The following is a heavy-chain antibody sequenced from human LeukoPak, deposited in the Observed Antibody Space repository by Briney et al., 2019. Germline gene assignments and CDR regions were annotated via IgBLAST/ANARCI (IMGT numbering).Heavy chain of an antibody. CDR1: GYTFTSYD. J-gene: IGHJ4*02. D-gene: IGHD6-19*01. V-gene: IGHV1-8*03. Sequence: ASVKVSCKASGYTFTSYDINWVRQATGQGLEWMGWMNPNSGNTGYAQKFQGRVTITRNTSISTAYMELSRLRSDDTAVYYCARGLYSSGWHDEPDFDYWGQGTLVTVSS. CDR2: MNPNSGNT. CDR3: ARGLYSSGWHDEPDFDY.